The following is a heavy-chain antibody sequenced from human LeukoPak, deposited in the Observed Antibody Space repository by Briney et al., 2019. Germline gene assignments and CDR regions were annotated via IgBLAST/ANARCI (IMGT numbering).Heavy chain of an antibody. D-gene: IGHD3-10*01. J-gene: IGHJ4*02. V-gene: IGHV1-2*02. CDR2: INPNSGGT. Sequence: GASVKVSCKASGYTFTGYYMHWVRQAPGQGLEWMGWINPNSGGTNYAQKFQGRVTMTTDTSTSTAYMELRSLRSDDTAVYYCARGFPRPYDYWGQGTLVTVSS. CDR3: ARGFPRPYDY. CDR1: GYTFTGYY.